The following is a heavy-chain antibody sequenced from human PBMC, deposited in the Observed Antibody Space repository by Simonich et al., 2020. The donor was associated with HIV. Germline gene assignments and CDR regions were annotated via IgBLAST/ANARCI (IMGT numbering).Heavy chain of an antibody. CDR2: INHSEST. Sequence: QVQLQQWGAGLLKPSETLSLTCAVYGGSFSAYYWSWVHQPPGKGLEWIGEINHSESTNYNPSPKSRVTISLDTSKNQFSLKLSSVTAADTAVYYCARAFIVGDLRGAFNIWGQGTMVTVSS. CDR3: ARAFIVGDLRGAFNI. V-gene: IGHV4-34*01. J-gene: IGHJ3*02. CDR1: GGSFSAYY. D-gene: IGHD1-26*01.